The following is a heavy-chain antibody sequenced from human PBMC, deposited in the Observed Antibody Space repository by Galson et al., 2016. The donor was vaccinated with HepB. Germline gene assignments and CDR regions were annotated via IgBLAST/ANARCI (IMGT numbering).Heavy chain of an antibody. CDR3: VRGGYDSSSFVGDQ. V-gene: IGHV3-21*01. CDR1: GFAFHPHS. D-gene: IGHD3-22*01. CDR2: TSRSRANI. Sequence: SLRLPCAASGFAFHPHSMNWVRHSPAKGLEWVSSTSRSRANIYYAHPARGRFPIPRDNAKNSLFLQMNSLRAEDTAVYYCVRGGYDSSSFVGDQWGQGTLVTVSS. J-gene: IGHJ4*02.